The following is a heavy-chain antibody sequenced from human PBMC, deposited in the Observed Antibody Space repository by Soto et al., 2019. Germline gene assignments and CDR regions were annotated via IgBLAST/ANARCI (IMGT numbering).Heavy chain of an antibody. CDR1: GYTFTSYT. CDR3: ARGASMVRGVILDAFDI. CDR2: INADNGNT. V-gene: IGHV1-3*01. Sequence: QVQLVQSGAEVKKPGASVKVSCKASGYTFTSYTMHWVRQAPGQRLEWMGWINADNGNTKYSQKFQGRVTITRDTSASTGYMELSSLRSEETAVYYCARGASMVRGVILDAFDIWGQGTMVTVSS. J-gene: IGHJ3*02. D-gene: IGHD3-10*01.